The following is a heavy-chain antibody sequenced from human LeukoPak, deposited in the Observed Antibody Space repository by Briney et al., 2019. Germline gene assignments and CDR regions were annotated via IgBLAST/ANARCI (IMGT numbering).Heavy chain of an antibody. CDR2: IHPDGSIT. Sequence: SGGSLRLSCAASGFTFSNAWMNWVRKAPGTGLVWVSRIHPDGSITTYADSVKGRFTISRDNAKNTLYLQMNSLRAEDTAVYYCAPQQTYSPYNWFDPWGQGTLVTVSS. CDR1: GFTFSNAW. J-gene: IGHJ5*02. V-gene: IGHV3-74*03. D-gene: IGHD5-12*01. CDR3: APQQTYSPYNWFDP.